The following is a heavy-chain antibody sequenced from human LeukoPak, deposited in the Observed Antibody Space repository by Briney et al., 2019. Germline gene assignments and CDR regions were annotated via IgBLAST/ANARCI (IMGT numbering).Heavy chain of an antibody. D-gene: IGHD4-17*01. CDR2: IYPGDSDT. V-gene: IGHV5-51*01. CDR3: ARLKAGSRIRSPRDY. CDR1: GYSFTSYW. J-gene: IGHJ4*02. Sequence: GESLKISCKGSGYSFTSYWIGWVRQMPGKGLEWMGIIYPGDSDTTYSPSFQGQVTISADESISTAYLQWNSLKASDTAMYFCARLKAGSRIRSPRDYWGQGTLVTVSS.